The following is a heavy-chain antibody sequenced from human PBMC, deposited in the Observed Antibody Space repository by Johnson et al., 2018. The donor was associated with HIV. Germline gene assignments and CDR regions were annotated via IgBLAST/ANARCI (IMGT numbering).Heavy chain of an antibody. CDR1: GFIVSSNY. CDR3: ARAYTYGAFDI. Sequence: VQLVESGGGLVHPGGSLRLSCAASGFIVSSNYMNWVRQAPGKGLEWVSVIYSGGSTYHADSVKGRFIISRDNSKSTLYLQMNSLRAEDTAVYYCARAYTYGAFDIWGQGTTVTISS. J-gene: IGHJ3*02. D-gene: IGHD5-18*01. CDR2: IYSGGST. V-gene: IGHV3-66*01.